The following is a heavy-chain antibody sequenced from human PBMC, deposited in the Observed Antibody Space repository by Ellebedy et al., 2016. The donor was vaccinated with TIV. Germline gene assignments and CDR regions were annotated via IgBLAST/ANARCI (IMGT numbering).Heavy chain of an antibody. CDR2: INHSGST. V-gene: IGHV4-39*07. CDR3: ARGVTTD. D-gene: IGHD4-11*01. Sequence: MPSETLSLTCTVSGGSISSSSYYWGWIRQPPGKGLEWIGEINHSGSTNYNPSLKSRVTISVDTSKNQFSLKLSSVTAADTAVYYCARGVTTDWGQGTLVTVSS. CDR1: GGSISSSSYY. J-gene: IGHJ4*02.